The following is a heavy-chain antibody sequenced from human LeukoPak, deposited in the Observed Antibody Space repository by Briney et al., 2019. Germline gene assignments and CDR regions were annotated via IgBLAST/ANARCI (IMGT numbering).Heavy chain of an antibody. CDR3: VTDIRSGWRNY. CDR2: FDPEDGEA. Sequence: GASVKVSCKVSGYTLTESSVHWVRQPPGKGLEWMGGFDPEDGEAIYAPKIQGRVTMTEDTSTDTAYLELRSLRYDDTAVYYCVTDIRSGWRNYWGQGTLITVSS. V-gene: IGHV1-24*01. CDR1: GYTLTESS. J-gene: IGHJ4*02. D-gene: IGHD6-19*01.